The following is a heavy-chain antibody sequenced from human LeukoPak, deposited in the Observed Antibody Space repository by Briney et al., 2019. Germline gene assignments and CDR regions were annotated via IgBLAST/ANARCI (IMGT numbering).Heavy chain of an antibody. D-gene: IGHD3-3*01. CDR1: GFTFDDCA. J-gene: IGHJ4*02. Sequence: GGSLRLSCAASGFTFDDCAMHWVRQAPGKGLEWVAVISYDGSNTYYEDSVKGRFSISRDNSKNTLYRQMNSLRADDTAVYYCARRYDGFDYWGQGTLVTVSS. CDR3: ARRYDGFDY. CDR2: ISYDGSNT. V-gene: IGHV3-30-3*01.